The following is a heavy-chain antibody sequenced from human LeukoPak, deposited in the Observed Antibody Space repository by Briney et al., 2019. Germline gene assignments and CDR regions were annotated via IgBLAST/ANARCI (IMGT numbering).Heavy chain of an antibody. Sequence: PSETLSLTCTVSGGSISRYYWSWIRQPPGKGLEWIGYIYYSGSTNYNPSLKSRVTISVDTSKNQFSLKLSSVTAADTAVYYCARRGYGAFDYWGQGTLVTVSS. D-gene: IGHD4-17*01. CDR2: IYYSGST. V-gene: IGHV4-59*08. CDR3: ARRGYGAFDY. CDR1: GGSISRYY. J-gene: IGHJ4*02.